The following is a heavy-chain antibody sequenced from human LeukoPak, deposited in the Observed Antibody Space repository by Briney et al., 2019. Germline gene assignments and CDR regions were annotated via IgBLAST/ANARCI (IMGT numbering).Heavy chain of an antibody. Sequence: PGRSLRLSCAASGFTFSSYAMHWVRQAPGKGLEWVAVISYDGSNEYYADSVKGRFTISRDNSKNTLYLQMNSLRAEDTAVYYCAREDGYSGYASLGLVDYWGQGTLVTVSS. J-gene: IGHJ4*02. D-gene: IGHD5-12*01. V-gene: IGHV3-30-3*01. CDR2: ISYDGSNE. CDR1: GFTFSSYA. CDR3: AREDGYSGYASLGLVDY.